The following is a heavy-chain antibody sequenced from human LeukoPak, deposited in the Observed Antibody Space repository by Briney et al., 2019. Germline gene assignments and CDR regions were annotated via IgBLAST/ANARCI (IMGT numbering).Heavy chain of an antibody. D-gene: IGHD6-19*01. CDR1: GGTFSSYA. V-gene: IGHV1-69*05. Sequence: SVKVSCKASGGTFSSYAISWVRQAPGQGLEWMGGIIPIFGTANYAQKFQGRVTITTDESTSTAYMELSSLRSEDTAVYYCARGSGIAVAGTEDYYMDVWGKGTTVTVYS. J-gene: IGHJ6*03. CDR2: IIPIFGTA. CDR3: ARGSGIAVAGTEDYYMDV.